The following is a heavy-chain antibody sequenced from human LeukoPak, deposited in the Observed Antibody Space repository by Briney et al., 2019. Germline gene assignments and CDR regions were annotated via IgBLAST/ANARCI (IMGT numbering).Heavy chain of an antibody. D-gene: IGHD3-22*01. J-gene: IGHJ4*02. CDR1: GYTFTGYY. CDR3: ARDVGVDYYDSSGLAPLMNY. CDR2: ISAYNGNT. Sequence: GASVKVSCKASGYTFTGYYMHWVRQAPGQGLEWMGWISAYNGNTNYAQKLQGRVTMTTDTSTSTAYMELRSLRSDDTAVYYCARDVGVDYYDSSGLAPLMNYWGQGTLVTVSS. V-gene: IGHV1-18*04.